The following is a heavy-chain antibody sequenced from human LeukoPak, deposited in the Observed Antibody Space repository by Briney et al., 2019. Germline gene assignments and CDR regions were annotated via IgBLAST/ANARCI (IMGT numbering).Heavy chain of an antibody. D-gene: IGHD6-19*01. CDR2: ISYDGSNK. CDR3: ARLGPASSGWPESFDY. J-gene: IGHJ4*02. CDR1: GYTFTSYA. V-gene: IGHV3-30-3*01. Sequence: SCKASGYTFTSYAMHWVRQAPGKGLEWVAVISYDGSNKYYADSVKGRFTISRDNSKNTLYLQMNSLRAEDTAVYYCARLGPASSGWPESFDYWGQGTLVTVSS.